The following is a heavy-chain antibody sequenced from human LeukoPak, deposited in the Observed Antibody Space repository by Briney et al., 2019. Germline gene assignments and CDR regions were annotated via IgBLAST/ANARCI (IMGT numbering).Heavy chain of an antibody. D-gene: IGHD3-22*01. CDR2: IYYSGST. CDR1: GGSISSYY. CDR3: ARGSYDSSGYPSIDY. J-gene: IGHJ4*02. V-gene: IGHV4-59*01. Sequence: SETLSLTCTVSGGSISSYYWSWIRQPPGKGLEWIGYIYYSGSTNYNPSLKSRVTISVDTSKNQFSLKLSSVTAADTAVYYCARGSYDSSGYPSIDYWGQGTLVTVSS.